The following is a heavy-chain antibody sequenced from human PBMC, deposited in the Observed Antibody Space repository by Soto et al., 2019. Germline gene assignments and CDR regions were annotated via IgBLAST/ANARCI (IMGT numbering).Heavy chain of an antibody. CDR2: IYYSGST. Sequence: PAETLSLTCTVSGGSISRGGYYWSWIRQHPGKGLEWIGYIYYSGSTYYNPSLKSRVTISVDTSKNQFSLKLNSVTAADTAVYYCARDHGGNRALDYWGQGTLVTVSS. CDR1: GGSISRGGYY. D-gene: IGHD1-26*01. J-gene: IGHJ4*02. CDR3: ARDHGGNRALDY. V-gene: IGHV4-31*03.